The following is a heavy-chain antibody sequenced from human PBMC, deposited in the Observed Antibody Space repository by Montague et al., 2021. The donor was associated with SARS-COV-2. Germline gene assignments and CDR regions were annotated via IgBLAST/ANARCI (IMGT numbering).Heavy chain of an antibody. J-gene: IGHJ4*02. D-gene: IGHD1-1*01. CDR1: GDSIRNSDYS. CDR2: IYNGGTT. V-gene: IGHV4-39*01. Sequence: SETLSLTCTVSGDSIRNSDYSWGWVHQPPGKGLEWIGNIYNGGTTFYNPSLKSRVTIFVDTSKNQFSLKLSSVTAADTAVYYCATSTRYRHNDFGFWGQGTLVTVSS. CDR3: ATSTRYRHNDFGF.